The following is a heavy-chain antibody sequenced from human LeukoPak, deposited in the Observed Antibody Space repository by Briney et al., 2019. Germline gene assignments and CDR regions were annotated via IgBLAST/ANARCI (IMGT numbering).Heavy chain of an antibody. CDR2: IYYSGST. CDR1: GGSISSYY. Sequence: PSETLSLTCTVSGGSISSYYWSWIRQPPGKGLEWIGYIYYSGSTNYNPSLKSRVTISVDTSKNQFSLKLSSVTAADTAVYYCARVREVVVITPRAFDIWGQGTMVTVSS. V-gene: IGHV4-59*01. J-gene: IGHJ3*02. D-gene: IGHD3-22*01. CDR3: ARVREVVVITPRAFDI.